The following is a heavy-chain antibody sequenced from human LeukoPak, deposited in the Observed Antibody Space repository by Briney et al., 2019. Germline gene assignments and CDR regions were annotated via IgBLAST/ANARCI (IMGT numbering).Heavy chain of an antibody. D-gene: IGHD3-22*01. Sequence: PGGSLRLSCAASGFTLSIYAMSWVRQAPGKGLEWVSGISASGGSTYYADSVRGRFTISRDNSKNTLYLQMNSLRAEDTAVYYCAKEAYDSSGSPQSAFDIWGQGTMVTVSS. V-gene: IGHV3-23*01. J-gene: IGHJ3*02. CDR1: GFTLSIYA. CDR2: ISASGGST. CDR3: AKEAYDSSGSPQSAFDI.